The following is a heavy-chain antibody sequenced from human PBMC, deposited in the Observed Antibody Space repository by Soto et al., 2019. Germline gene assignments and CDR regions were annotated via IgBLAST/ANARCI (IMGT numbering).Heavy chain of an antibody. CDR3: ARGPDGPLIVMVPFDY. V-gene: IGHV1-69*01. Sequence: QVQVVQSGAEVKKPGSSVKVSCKASGGSFSNYFISWVRQAPGQWLEWMGGIIPVFGTPNYAERFQGRVTITADESTGTTYMELSSLISEDTAVYYCARGPDGPLIVMVPFDYWGQGTPVTVSS. CDR2: IIPVFGTP. D-gene: IGHD2-15*01. CDR1: GGSFSNYF. J-gene: IGHJ4*02.